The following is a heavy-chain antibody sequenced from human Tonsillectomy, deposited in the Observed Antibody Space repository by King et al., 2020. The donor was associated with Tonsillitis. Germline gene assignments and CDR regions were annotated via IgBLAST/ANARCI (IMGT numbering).Heavy chain of an antibody. CDR3: ARGGIAVAGPYYYYGMDV. CDR2: ISAYNGNT. Sequence: VQLVESGAEVKKPGASVKVSCKASGYTFTSYGISWVRKAPGQGLKWMGWISAYNGNTNYAQKLQGRVTMTTDTCTRTAYMELRSLRSDDTAVYYGARGGIAVAGPYYYYGMDVWGQGTTVTVSS. CDR1: GYTFTSYG. J-gene: IGHJ6*02. D-gene: IGHD6-19*01. V-gene: IGHV1-18*01.